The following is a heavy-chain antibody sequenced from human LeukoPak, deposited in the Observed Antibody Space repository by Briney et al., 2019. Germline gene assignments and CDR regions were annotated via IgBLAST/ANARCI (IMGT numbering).Heavy chain of an antibody. D-gene: IGHD3-10*02. Sequence: GGSLRLSCAASGFTFSNYNMNWVRQAPGKGLEWVSYISSSGSTIYYADSVKGRFTISRDNAKNSLYLQMNSLRAEDTAVYYCAELGITMIGGVWGKGTTVTISS. CDR3: AELGITMIGGV. CDR1: GFTFSNYN. V-gene: IGHV3-48*04. J-gene: IGHJ6*04. CDR2: ISSSGSTI.